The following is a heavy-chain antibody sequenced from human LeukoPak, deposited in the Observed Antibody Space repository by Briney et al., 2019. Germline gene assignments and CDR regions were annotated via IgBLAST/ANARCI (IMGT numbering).Heavy chain of an antibody. V-gene: IGHV3-15*01. D-gene: IGHD6-19*01. Sequence: GGSLRLSCAASGLTFSNAWMSWVRQAPGKGLEWVGRIKSKTDGGTTDYAAPVKGRFTISRDDSKNTLYLQMNSLKTEDTAVYYCTTTFDSSGFPAWGQGTLVTVSS. CDR3: TTTFDSSGFPA. J-gene: IGHJ5*02. CDR2: IKSKTDGGTT. CDR1: GLTFSNAW.